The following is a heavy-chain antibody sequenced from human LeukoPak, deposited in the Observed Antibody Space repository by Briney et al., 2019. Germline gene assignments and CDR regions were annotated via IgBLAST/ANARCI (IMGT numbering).Heavy chain of an antibody. Sequence: GGSLRLSCAASGLTFTFSTSGVHWVRQAPGKGLGWVRFIQYDGSEKYYPHSVKGRCTTSRDNSKNTVYLQMNSLTGEDTAIYYCAREGGTIEIGEFDYWGQGTLVTVSS. CDR3: AREGGTIEIGEFDY. D-gene: IGHD3-16*02. V-gene: IGHV3-30*02. J-gene: IGHJ4*02. CDR1: GLTFTFSTSG. CDR2: IQYDGSEK.